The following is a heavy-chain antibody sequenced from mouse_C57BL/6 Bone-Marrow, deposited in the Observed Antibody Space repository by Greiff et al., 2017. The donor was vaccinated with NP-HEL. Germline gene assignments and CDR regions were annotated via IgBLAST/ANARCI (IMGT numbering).Heavy chain of an antibody. D-gene: IGHD2-14*01. CDR3: ARRVH. J-gene: IGHJ2*01. Sequence: QVQLKQPGAELVKPGASVKLSCKASGYTFTSYWMQWVKQRPGQGLEWIGEIDPSDSYTNYNQKFKGKATLTVDTSSSTAYMQLSSLTSEDSAVYYCARRVHWGQGTTLTVSS. CDR1: GYTFTSYW. V-gene: IGHV1-50*01. CDR2: IDPSDSYT.